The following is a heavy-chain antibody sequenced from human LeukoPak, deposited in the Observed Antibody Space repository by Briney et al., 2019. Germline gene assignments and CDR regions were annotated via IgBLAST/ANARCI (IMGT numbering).Heavy chain of an antibody. D-gene: IGHD6-25*01. CDR3: ARSEGSAAAAVDY. V-gene: IGHV3-20*01. Sequence: GGSLRLSCAASEFTFDDYGMSWVRQAPGKGLEWVSGINWNGGSTGYADSVKGRFTISRDNAKNSLYLQMNSLRAEDTALYHCARSEGSAAAAVDYWGQGTLVTVSS. CDR2: INWNGGST. CDR1: EFTFDDYG. J-gene: IGHJ4*02.